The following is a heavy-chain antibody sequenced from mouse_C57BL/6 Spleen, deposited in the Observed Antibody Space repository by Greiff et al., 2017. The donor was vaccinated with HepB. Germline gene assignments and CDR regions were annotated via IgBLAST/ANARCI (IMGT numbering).Heavy chain of an antibody. CDR3: AKKVPYYGSSYAMDY. CDR2: IWRGGST. Sequence: VKLQESGPGLVQPSQSLSITCTVSGFSLTSYGVHWVRQSPGKGLEWLGVIWRGGSTDYNAAFMSRLSITKDNSKSQVFFKMNSLQADDTAIYYCAKKVPYYGSSYAMDYWGQGTSVTVSS. J-gene: IGHJ4*01. CDR1: GFSLTSYG. D-gene: IGHD1-1*01. V-gene: IGHV2-5*01.